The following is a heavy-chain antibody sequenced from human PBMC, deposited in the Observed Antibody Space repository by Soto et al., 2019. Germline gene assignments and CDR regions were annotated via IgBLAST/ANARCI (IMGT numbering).Heavy chain of an antibody. D-gene: IGHD7-27*01. Sequence: LVESGGGLVQPGGSLRLSCVASDFPFSSFEMNWVRQVPGRGLEWLSYMSTSGADIKYADSLEGRFTVSRDNSTMSLFLPMDSLSVEGTAVYYCAGNLGNCYLVLWCCGSLVPVCS. CDR3: AGNLGNCYLVL. V-gene: IGHV3-48*03. CDR2: MSTSGADI. CDR1: DFPFSSFE. J-gene: IGHJ2*01.